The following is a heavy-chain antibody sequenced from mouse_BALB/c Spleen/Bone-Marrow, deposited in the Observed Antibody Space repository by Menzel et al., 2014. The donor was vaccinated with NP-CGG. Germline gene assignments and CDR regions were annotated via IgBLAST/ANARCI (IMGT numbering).Heavy chain of an antibody. CDR2: INPNNGGT. Sequence: EVQLQESGPELVKPGASVKITCKASGYTFTDYNMDWVKQSHGKSLEWIGNINPNNGGTIYNQEFKGKATLTVDKSSTTAYMELRSLTSEDTAVYYCARAGYYTLFAYWGQGTLVAVSA. J-gene: IGHJ3*01. D-gene: IGHD2-3*01. CDR3: ARAGYYTLFAY. V-gene: IGHV1-18*01. CDR1: GYTFTDYN.